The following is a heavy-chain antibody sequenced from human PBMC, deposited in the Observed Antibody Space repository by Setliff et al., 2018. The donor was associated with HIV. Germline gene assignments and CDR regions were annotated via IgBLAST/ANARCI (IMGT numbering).Heavy chain of an antibody. J-gene: IGHJ4*02. CDR3: ASTRIKIWFFHY. CDR2: INHSGNT. CDR1: GGSFSTYY. D-gene: IGHD5-18*01. V-gene: IGHV4-34*01. Sequence: PSETLSLTCAVYGGSFSTYYWTWIRQPPGKGLEWIGEINHSGNTDYNPSLKSRVTISVDASKSQFSLSLSSVTAADTAVYYRASTRIKIWFFHYWGQGTPVTVSS.